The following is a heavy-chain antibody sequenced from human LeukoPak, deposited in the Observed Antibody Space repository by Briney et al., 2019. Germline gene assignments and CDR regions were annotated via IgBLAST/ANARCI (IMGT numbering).Heavy chain of an antibody. CDR3: ARAMIDPNCSGGNCYFEGGAFDI. J-gene: IGHJ3*02. CDR1: GGTVSSDA. V-gene: IGHV1-69*04. Sequence: SVKVSCKASGGTVSSDAISWVRQAPGQGLEWMGRIIPILGITNYAQKFQGRVTITADRSTSTAYMELSSLRSEDTAVYYCARAMIDPNCSGGNCYFEGGAFDIWGQGTMVTVSS. CDR2: IIPILGIT. D-gene: IGHD2-15*01.